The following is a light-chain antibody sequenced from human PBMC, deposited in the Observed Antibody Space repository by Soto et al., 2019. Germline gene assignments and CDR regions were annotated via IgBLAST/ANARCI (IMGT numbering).Light chain of an antibody. V-gene: IGKV3-11*01. Sequence: DIMLPQSLATLSLSPGERSTLSCRASQSVSSYLAWYQQRPGQAPRLLIYDASYRATDIPPRFSGAGSGTDFTLTISRLEPEDFALYYCQQHDILPITFGQGTRLEIK. J-gene: IGKJ5*01. CDR2: DAS. CDR3: QQHDILPIT. CDR1: QSVSSY.